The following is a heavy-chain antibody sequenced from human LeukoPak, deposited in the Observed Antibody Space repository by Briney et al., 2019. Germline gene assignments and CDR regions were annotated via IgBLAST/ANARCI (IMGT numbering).Heavy chain of an antibody. J-gene: IGHJ4*02. CDR1: GGSISSGDYY. D-gene: IGHD6-13*01. V-gene: IGHV4-30-4*01. CDR3: ARGEAATDY. Sequence: RASETLSLTCTVSGGSISSGDYYWSWIRQPPGKGLEWIGYIYYSGSTSYNPSLKSRVTILVDTSKNQFSLKLSSMTAADTAVYYCARGEAATDYWGQGTLVTVSS. CDR2: IYYSGST.